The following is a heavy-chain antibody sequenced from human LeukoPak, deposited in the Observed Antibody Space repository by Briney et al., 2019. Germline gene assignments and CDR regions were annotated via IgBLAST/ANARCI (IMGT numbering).Heavy chain of an antibody. CDR3: ARPGCSGGDCYSSADH. D-gene: IGHD2-15*01. J-gene: IGHJ5*02. CDR2: ISGYNGNT. CDR1: GYTFTRYA. Sequence: ASVKLSCKASGYTFTRYAISWVRQAPGQGLEWMGWISGYNGNTNYPQKFQDRVTMTTDTYTSTAYMELRSLRSDDTAVYYCARPGCSGGDCYSSADHWGQGTLVTVSS. V-gene: IGHV1-18*01.